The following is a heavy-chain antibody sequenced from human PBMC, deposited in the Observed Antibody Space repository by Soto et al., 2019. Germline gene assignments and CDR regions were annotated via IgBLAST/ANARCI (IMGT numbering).Heavy chain of an antibody. D-gene: IGHD4-17*01. CDR1: VGTFSSYT. J-gene: IGHJ3*02. CDR2: NIPIRGIA. CDR3: ASGEFERDYGDFRDAFDI. Sequence: QVQLVQSGAEVKKPGSSVKVSCKSSVGTFSSYTISWVRQAPGQGLEWMGRNIPIRGIANYAQKFQGRVTITADKSTSTAYMELSSLRSEDTAVYYCASGEFERDYGDFRDAFDIWGQGTMVTVSS. V-gene: IGHV1-69*02.